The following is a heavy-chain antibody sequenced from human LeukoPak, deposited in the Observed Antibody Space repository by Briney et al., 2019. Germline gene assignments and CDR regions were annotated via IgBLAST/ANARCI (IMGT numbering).Heavy chain of an antibody. CDR2: IYYSGST. V-gene: IGHV4-59*01. D-gene: IGHD3-9*01. Sequence: SETLSLTCTVSGGSNSSYYWSWIRQPPGKGLEWIGYIYYSGSTNYNPSLKSRVTISVDTSKNQFSLKLSSVTAADTAVYYCARLGSTVYDILTGYYPFDYWGQGTLVTVSS. CDR1: GGSNSSYY. J-gene: IGHJ4*02. CDR3: ARLGSTVYDILTGYYPFDY.